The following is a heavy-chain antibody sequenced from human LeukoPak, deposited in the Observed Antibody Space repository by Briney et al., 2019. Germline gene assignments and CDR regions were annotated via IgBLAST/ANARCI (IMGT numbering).Heavy chain of an antibody. CDR1: GFTLSSYA. V-gene: IGHV3-23*01. CDR3: APLAATTDY. Sequence: GGSLRLSCAASGFTLSSYAMSWVSQAPGKWLEWGSSISASGGGTYYADSVKGRFTISRDTSKNTLYLQMNSLRAEDTAVYYCAPLAATTDYWGQGTLVTVSS. D-gene: IGHD5-12*01. J-gene: IGHJ4*02. CDR2: ISASGGGT.